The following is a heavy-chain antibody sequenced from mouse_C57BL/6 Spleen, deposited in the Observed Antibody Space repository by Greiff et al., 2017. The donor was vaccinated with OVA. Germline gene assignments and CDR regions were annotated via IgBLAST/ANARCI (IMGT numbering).Heavy chain of an antibody. J-gene: IGHJ3*01. CDR1: GYTFTSYW. Sequence: VQLQQSGAELVKPGASVKLSCKASGYTFTSYWMQWVKQRPGQGLAWIGEFDPSDSYTNYNQKFKGKATLTVDTSSSTAYKQLSSLTSDDSAVYYCARGNYYCSSYFAYWGQGTLVTVSA. V-gene: IGHV1-50*01. CDR3: ARGNYYCSSYFAY. CDR2: FDPSDSYT. D-gene: IGHD1-1*01.